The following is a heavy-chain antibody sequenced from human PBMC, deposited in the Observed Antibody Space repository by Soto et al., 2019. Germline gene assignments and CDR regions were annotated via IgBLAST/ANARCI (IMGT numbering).Heavy chain of an antibody. CDR3: GRDQRAVAEPSGMDV. Sequence: EVQLVESGGGLVQPGGSLRLSCAASGFTFSSYSMNWVRQAPGMGQVWVSYITSSSSTIYYAYSVKSRFTIARDNAKKSLYLHMDSLGDEDAAVYYCGRDQRAVAEPSGMDVWGKGTTVSV. CDR1: GFTFSSYS. V-gene: IGHV3-48*02. D-gene: IGHD6-19*01. CDR2: ITSSSSTI. J-gene: IGHJ6*04.